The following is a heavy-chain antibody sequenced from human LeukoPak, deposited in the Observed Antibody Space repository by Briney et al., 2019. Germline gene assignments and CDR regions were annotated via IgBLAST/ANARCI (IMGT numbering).Heavy chain of an antibody. CDR3: ARDHKRASMSGVYAFDI. D-gene: IGHD2-15*01. CDR1: GGSTSSYY. Sequence: SETLSLTCTVSGGSTSSYYWSWIRQPAGKGLEWIGRIYTSGSTNYNPSLKSRVTISVDKSKNQFSLKLSSVTAADTAVYYCARDHKRASMSGVYAFDIWGQGTMVTVSS. V-gene: IGHV4-4*07. CDR2: IYTSGST. J-gene: IGHJ3*02.